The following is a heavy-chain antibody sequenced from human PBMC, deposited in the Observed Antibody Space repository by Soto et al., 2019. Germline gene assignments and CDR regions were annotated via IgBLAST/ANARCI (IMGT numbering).Heavy chain of an antibody. D-gene: IGHD6-19*01. V-gene: IGHV3-23*01. J-gene: IGHJ4*02. Sequence: EVPLLESGGNLVQPGGSLRLSCAASGFTFSSFAMSWVRQAPGKGLEWVSVIGTSASITAYADSVRGRFTISRDNSKNTLYLQMNSLSAEDTAVYYCVARGSGWYHWGGQGTLVTVSS. CDR2: IGTSASIT. CDR1: GFTFSSFA. CDR3: VARGSGWYHW.